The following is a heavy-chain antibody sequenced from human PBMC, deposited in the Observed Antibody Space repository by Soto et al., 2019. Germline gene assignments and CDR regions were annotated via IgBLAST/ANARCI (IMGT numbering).Heavy chain of an antibody. Sequence: PGGSLRLSCAASGFTFSSYAMSWVRQSPGKGLEWVSAISGSGGSTYYADSVKGRFTISRDNSKNTLYLQMNSLRAEDTAVYYCAKVRVYDSSGYYLMNYFDYWGQATLVTVS. CDR2: ISGSGGST. CDR3: AKVRVYDSSGYYLMNYFDY. J-gene: IGHJ4*02. D-gene: IGHD3-22*01. CDR1: GFTFSSYA. V-gene: IGHV3-23*01.